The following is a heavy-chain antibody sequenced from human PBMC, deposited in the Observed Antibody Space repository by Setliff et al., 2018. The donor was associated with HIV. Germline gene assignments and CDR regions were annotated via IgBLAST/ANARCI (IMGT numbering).Heavy chain of an antibody. V-gene: IGHV4-61*09. CDR1: GDSISSGSYF. D-gene: IGHD3-9*01. J-gene: IGHJ6*03. Sequence: SETLSLTCTVSGDSISSGSYFWIWIRQPAGKGLEWIGHISTTGSTNYNPSLKSRVIMSVDTSRNQFSLKLSSVTAADTAVYYCARGHDNRYYYFYYMDVWGKGTTVTSP. CDR2: ISTTGST. CDR3: ARGHDNRYYYFYYMDV.